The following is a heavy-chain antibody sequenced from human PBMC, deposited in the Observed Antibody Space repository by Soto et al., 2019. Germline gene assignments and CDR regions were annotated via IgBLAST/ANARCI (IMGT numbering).Heavy chain of an antibody. J-gene: IGHJ5*02. V-gene: IGHV3-74*01. Sequence: GGSLRLSCAASGFNFSNHWMHWVRQRPAEGLVWVSRITSDGKSKAYAEPVKGRFAISRDNAKNTLYLQMNGLTAEDTAVYYCARESGDWPLNWFDPWGQGTLVTVSS. CDR3: ARESGDWPLNWFDP. CDR2: ITSDGKSK. D-gene: IGHD2-21*02. CDR1: GFNFSNHW.